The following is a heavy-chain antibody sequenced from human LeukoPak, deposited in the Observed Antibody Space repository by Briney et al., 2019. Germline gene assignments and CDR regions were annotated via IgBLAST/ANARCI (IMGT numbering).Heavy chain of an antibody. J-gene: IGHJ6*02. V-gene: IGHV3-30*03. CDR3: ARDLRCSSTSCYFLFVGVSYDGMDV. D-gene: IGHD2-2*01. Sequence: GGSLRLSCAASGFTFSSYGMHWVRQAPGKGLEWVAVISYDGSNKYYADSVKGRFTISRDNSKNTLYLQMNSLRAEDTAVYYCARDLRCSSTSCYFLFVGVSYDGMDVWGQGTTVTVSS. CDR2: ISYDGSNK. CDR1: GFTFSSYG.